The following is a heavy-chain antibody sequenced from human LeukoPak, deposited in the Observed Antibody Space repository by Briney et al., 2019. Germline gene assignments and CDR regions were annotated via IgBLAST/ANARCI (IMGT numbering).Heavy chain of an antibody. CDR3: AHSLPFSENWNTGWFDP. D-gene: IGHD1/OR15-1a*01. V-gene: IGHV2-5*02. Sequence: SGPTLVNPTETLTLTCTFSGFSLSTSGVGVGWIRQPPGKALECLALIYWDNDKRYNPSLKNRLTITKDTSKNQVVLTMTNMDPVDTATYYCAHSLPFSENWNTGWFDPWGQGTLVTVSS. J-gene: IGHJ5*02. CDR1: GFSLSTSGVG. CDR2: IYWDNDK.